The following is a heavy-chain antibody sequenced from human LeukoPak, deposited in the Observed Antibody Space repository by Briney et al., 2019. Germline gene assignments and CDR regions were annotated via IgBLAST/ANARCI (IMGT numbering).Heavy chain of an antibody. CDR2: IWYDGSNK. CDR1: GFTFSSYG. V-gene: IGHV3-33*01. CDR3: ARGRMATLYYFDY. D-gene: IGHD5-24*01. J-gene: IGHJ4*02. Sequence: GGSLRLSCAASGFTFSSYGMHWVRQAPGKGLEWVAVIWYDGSNKYYADSVKGRFTISRDNSKNTLYLQMNSLRAEDTAVYYCARGRMATLYYFDYWGQGTLVTVSS.